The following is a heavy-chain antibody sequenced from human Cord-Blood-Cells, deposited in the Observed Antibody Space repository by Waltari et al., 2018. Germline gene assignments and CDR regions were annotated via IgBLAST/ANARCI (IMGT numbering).Heavy chain of an antibody. Sequence: QVQLQQWGAGLLKPSETPSLTCAVYGGSFSGYYWSWIREPPGKGLEWIGEINHSGSTNYNPSLKSRVTISVDTSKNQFSLKLSSVTAADTAVYYCTRISSITGSDYWGQGTLVTVSS. J-gene: IGHJ4*02. CDR2: INHSGST. CDR1: GGSFSGYY. V-gene: IGHV4-34*01. D-gene: IGHD5-12*01. CDR3: TRISSITGSDY.